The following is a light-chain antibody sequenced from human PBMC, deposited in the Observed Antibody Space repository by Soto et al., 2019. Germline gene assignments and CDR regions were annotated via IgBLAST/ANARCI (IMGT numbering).Light chain of an antibody. Sequence: QSALTQPASVSGSPGQSITISCTGTSSDVGAYNHVSWYHHHPGKAPKLMMFDVSNRPSGVSNRVSGSKSGNTASLTISGLQAEDEADYYCLSYTTSTTDVFVTGTKVTVL. CDR2: DVS. J-gene: IGLJ1*01. CDR3: LSYTTSTTDV. CDR1: SSDVGAYNH. V-gene: IGLV2-14*03.